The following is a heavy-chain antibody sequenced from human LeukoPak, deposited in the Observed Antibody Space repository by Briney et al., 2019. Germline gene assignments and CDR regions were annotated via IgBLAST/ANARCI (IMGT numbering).Heavy chain of an antibody. CDR1: GYSISSGYY. V-gene: IGHV4-38-2*02. J-gene: IGHJ4*02. CDR2: IYHSEST. CDR3: ARESPSRYNWNPGAFDY. Sequence: PETLSLTCTVSGYSISSGYYWGWIRQPPGKGLEWIGSIYHSESTYYNPSLKSRVTISVDTSKNQFSLKLSSETAADTAVYYCARESPSRYNWNPGAFDYWGQGTLVTVSS. D-gene: IGHD1-20*01.